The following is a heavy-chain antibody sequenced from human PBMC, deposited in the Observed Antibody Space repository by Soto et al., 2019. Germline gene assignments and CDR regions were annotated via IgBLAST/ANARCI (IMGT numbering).Heavy chain of an antibody. CDR3: ARLGGVVPAARYFDY. J-gene: IGHJ4*02. CDR1: GFTFSSYS. Sequence: EVQLVESGGGLVKPGGSLRLSCAASGFTFSSYSMNWVRQAPGKGLEWVSSISSSSSYIYYADSVKGRFTISRDNAKNSLYLQMNSLRSEDTAVYYCARLGGVVPAARYFDYWGQGTLVTVSS. V-gene: IGHV3-21*01. CDR2: ISSSSSYI. D-gene: IGHD2-2*01.